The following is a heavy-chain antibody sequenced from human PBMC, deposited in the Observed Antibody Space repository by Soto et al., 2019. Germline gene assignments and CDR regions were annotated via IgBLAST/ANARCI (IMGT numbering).Heavy chain of an antibody. J-gene: IGHJ6*02. Sequence: EVQLVESGGDLVQPGGSLRLSCAASGFTFSSYWMHWVRQAPGKGLVWVSRIKGDGSSTNSADSLQGRFTISRDNAKSTLYLEMNSLRAEGTAVYYCARGKTNVYALDVWGQGTAVTVSS. V-gene: IGHV3-74*01. CDR1: GFTFSSYW. CDR3: ARGKTNVYALDV. CDR2: IKGDGSST.